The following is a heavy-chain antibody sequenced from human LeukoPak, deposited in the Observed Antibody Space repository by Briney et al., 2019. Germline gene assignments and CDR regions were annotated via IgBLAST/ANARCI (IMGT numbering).Heavy chain of an antibody. CDR3: ARVSGYCSSTSCYTNYYYYYMDV. Sequence: SETLSLTCTVSGGSISSGDYYWSWIRQPPGKGLEWIGYIYYSGSTYYNPSLKSRVTISVDTSKNQFSLQLSSVTAADTAVYYCARVSGYCSSTSCYTNYYYYYMDVWGKGTTVTVSS. J-gene: IGHJ6*03. V-gene: IGHV4-30-4*08. CDR1: GGSISSGDYY. CDR2: IYYSGST. D-gene: IGHD2-2*02.